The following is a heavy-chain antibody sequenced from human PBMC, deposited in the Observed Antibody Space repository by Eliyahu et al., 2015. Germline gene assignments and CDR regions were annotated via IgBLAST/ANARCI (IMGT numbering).Heavy chain of an antibody. V-gene: IGHV3-23*04. CDR1: GFTFSXXA. CDR2: ISGSGGST. CDR3: AKGLSYYDPPSPRDAFDI. Sequence: EVQLVESGGGLVQPGGSLXLSCAASGFTFSXXAXSWVRQAPGKGLEWVSAISGSGGSTYYADSVKGRFTISRDNSKNTLYLQMNSLRAEDTAVYYCAKGLSYYDPPSPRDAFDIWGQGTMVTVSS. D-gene: IGHD3-22*01. J-gene: IGHJ3*02.